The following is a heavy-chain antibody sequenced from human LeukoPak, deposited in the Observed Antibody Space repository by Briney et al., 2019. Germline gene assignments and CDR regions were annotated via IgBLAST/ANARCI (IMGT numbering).Heavy chain of an antibody. CDR3: ARPGYSSAWYSYFDY. Sequence: GGSLRLSCAASGFTFSSYSMNWVRQAPGKGLEWISYISSSSNTIYYADSVRGRFTISRDNAKNSLYLHMNGLRAEDTAVYYCARPGYSSAWYSYFDYWGQGILVTVSS. V-gene: IGHV3-48*04. D-gene: IGHD6-13*01. J-gene: IGHJ4*02. CDR2: ISSSSNTI. CDR1: GFTFSSYS.